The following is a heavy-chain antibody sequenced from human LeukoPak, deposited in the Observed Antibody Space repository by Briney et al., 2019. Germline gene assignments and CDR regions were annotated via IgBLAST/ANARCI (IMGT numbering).Heavy chain of an antibody. V-gene: IGHV3-23*01. D-gene: IGHD3-10*01. CDR2: ISGGGVTT. CDR1: GFTSIAYA. CDR3: ARDSGSSLDY. Sequence: PGGSLRLSCVGSGFTSIAYALTWARQAPGKGLEWVSGISGGGVTTYYADSVKGRFTISRDNAKNTLYLQMNSLRAEDTAVYYCARDSGSSLDYWGQGTLVTVSS. J-gene: IGHJ4*02.